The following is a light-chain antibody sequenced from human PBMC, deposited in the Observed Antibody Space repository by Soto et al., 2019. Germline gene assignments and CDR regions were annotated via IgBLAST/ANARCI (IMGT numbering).Light chain of an antibody. Sequence: EIVLTQSPGTLSLSPGERATLSCRASQSVSSNYLAWYQQKSGQAPRLLIYGASSRATGIPDRFSGSGSGTDFTLTISNLEPEDFAVYYCQQYGNSPYAFGQGTKLEI. CDR3: QQYGNSPYA. J-gene: IGKJ2*01. CDR2: GAS. V-gene: IGKV3-20*01. CDR1: QSVSSNY.